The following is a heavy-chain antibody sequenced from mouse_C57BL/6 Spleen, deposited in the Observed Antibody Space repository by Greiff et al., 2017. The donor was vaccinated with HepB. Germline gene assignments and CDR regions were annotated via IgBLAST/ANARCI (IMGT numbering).Heavy chain of an antibody. Sequence: VQLQQSGPELVKPGASVKISCKASGYAFSSSWMNWVKQRPGKGLEWIGRIYPGDGDTNYNGKFKGKATLTADKSSSTAYMQLSSLTSEDSAVYFCAREGRTAQAAAMDYWGQGTSVTVSS. CDR2: IYPGDGDT. V-gene: IGHV1-82*01. J-gene: IGHJ4*01. CDR3: AREGRTAQAAAMDY. D-gene: IGHD3-2*02. CDR1: GYAFSSSW.